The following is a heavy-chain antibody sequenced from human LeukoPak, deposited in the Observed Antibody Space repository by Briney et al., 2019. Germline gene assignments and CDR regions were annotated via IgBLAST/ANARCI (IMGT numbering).Heavy chain of an antibody. J-gene: IGHJ4*02. Sequence: PGGSLRLSCSASGFTSSSYAMHWVRPAPGEGLEYVSSISSIGGNIYYTDSVRGRFTISRDNTKNTLYLQMSSLRAEDTAVYYCVKGYSGYDPGYWGQGTLVTVSS. D-gene: IGHD5-12*01. CDR2: ISSIGGNI. CDR1: GFTSSSYA. V-gene: IGHV3-64D*09. CDR3: VKGYSGYDPGY.